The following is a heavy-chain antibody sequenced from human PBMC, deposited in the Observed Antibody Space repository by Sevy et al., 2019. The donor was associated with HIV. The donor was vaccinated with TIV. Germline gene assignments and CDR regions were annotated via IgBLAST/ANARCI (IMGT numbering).Heavy chain of an antibody. J-gene: IGHJ4*02. CDR2: ISISGTAI. CDR1: AFTFSSYE. Sequence: GGSLRLSCAASAFTFSSYEMNWVRQAPGMGLEWLSYISISGTAIYYADSVKGRFTISRDNAKNSLYLQMNSLRAEDTAVYYCASVRSGSYSPLDYWGQGTLVTVSS. D-gene: IGHD3-10*01. V-gene: IGHV3-48*03. CDR3: ASVRSGSYSPLDY.